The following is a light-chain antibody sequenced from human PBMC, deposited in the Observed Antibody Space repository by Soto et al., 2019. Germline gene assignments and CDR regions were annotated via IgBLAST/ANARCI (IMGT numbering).Light chain of an antibody. Sequence: EVVITPSPATLSLSPGERTALSCRASQSVSSNLAWYQQKPGQAPRLLIYDASTRATGIPARFSGSGPGTDFTLTISSLQSEDFAVYHCQQYNNWPQTFGHGTKVDIK. CDR1: QSVSSN. V-gene: IGKV3-15*01. J-gene: IGKJ1*01. CDR2: DAS. CDR3: QQYNNWPQT.